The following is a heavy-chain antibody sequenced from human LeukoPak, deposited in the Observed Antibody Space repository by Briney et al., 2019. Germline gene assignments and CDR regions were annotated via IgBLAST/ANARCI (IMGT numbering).Heavy chain of an antibody. Sequence: GGSLRLSCAASGFTFSSYSMNWVRQAPGKGLEWASPISSRSSYIYYADSVKGRFTISRDNSKNTLYLQMNSLRAEDTAVYYCARARSSYGYGDAFDIWGQGTMVTVSS. CDR1: GFTFSSYS. V-gene: IGHV3-21*01. J-gene: IGHJ3*02. CDR3: ARARSSYGYGDAFDI. D-gene: IGHD5-18*01. CDR2: ISSRSSYI.